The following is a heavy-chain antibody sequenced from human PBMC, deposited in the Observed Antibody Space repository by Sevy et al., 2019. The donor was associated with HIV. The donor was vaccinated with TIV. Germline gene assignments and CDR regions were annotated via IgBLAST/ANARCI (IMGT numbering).Heavy chain of an antibody. CDR2: IDSDGSA. D-gene: IGHD3-22*01. J-gene: IGHJ6*02. CDR3: ARDRYYDASGYYYYYYGMDV. CDR1: GFTFSTYD. Sequence: GGSLRLSCAASGFTFSTYDMHWVRQAPGKGLEWVSLIDSDGSAYYADSVKGRFTISRDNVKNTLYLQINALRAEDTGLYFCARDRYYDASGYYYYYYGMDVWGQGTTVTVSS. V-gene: IGHV3-66*01.